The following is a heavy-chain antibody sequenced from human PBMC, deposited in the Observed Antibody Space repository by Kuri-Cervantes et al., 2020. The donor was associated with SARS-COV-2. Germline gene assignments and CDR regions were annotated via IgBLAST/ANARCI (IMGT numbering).Heavy chain of an antibody. CDR1: GFTFSSYA. D-gene: IGHD6-13*01. CDR3: AKRYSSSWTGPSPFDY. CDR2: ISGSGGST. Sequence: GESLKISCAASGFTFSSYAMSWVRQAPGKGLEWVSAISGSGGSTYYADSVKGRFTISRDNSKNTLYLQMNSLRAEDTAVHYCAKRYSSSWTGPSPFDYWGQGTLVTVSS. J-gene: IGHJ4*02. V-gene: IGHV3-23*01.